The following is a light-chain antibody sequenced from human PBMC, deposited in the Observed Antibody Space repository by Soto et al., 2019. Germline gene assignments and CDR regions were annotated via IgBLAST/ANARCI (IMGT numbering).Light chain of an antibody. Sequence: EIVLTQSPATLSLSPGERATLSCRASQSVSRYLAWYQQRPGQAPRLLIYDASNRATGVPARFSGTGSGTDFTLTISSLEPEDFAVYYCQQRARWPWTFGQGTKVDIK. J-gene: IGKJ1*01. CDR2: DAS. CDR1: QSVSRY. CDR3: QQRARWPWT. V-gene: IGKV3-11*01.